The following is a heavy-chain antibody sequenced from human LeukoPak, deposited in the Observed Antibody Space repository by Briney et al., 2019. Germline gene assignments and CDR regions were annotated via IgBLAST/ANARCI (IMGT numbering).Heavy chain of an antibody. CDR3: ARDDGTADDHFDH. J-gene: IGHJ4*02. D-gene: IGHD3-16*01. Sequence: SETLSLTCTVSGGSISSYYWSWIRQPPGKGLEWIGYIYYSGSTNYNPSLKSRVTISVDTSKNQFSLKLSSVTAADTAVYYCARDDGTADDHFDHWGQGTLVTVSS. CDR1: GGSISSYY. V-gene: IGHV4-59*01. CDR2: IYYSGST.